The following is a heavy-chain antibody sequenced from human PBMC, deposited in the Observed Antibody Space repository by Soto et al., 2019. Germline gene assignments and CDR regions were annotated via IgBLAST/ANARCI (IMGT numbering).Heavy chain of an antibody. CDR3: ARKSSLRRDYYYYYYGMDV. CDR2: ISSSGSTI. D-gene: IGHD6-13*01. Sequence: PGGSLRLSCAASGFTFSSYEMNWVRQAPGKGLEWVSYISSSGSTIYYADSVKGRFTISRDNAKNSLYPQMNSLRAEDTAVYYCARKSSLRRDYYYYYYGMDVWGQGTTVTVSS. CDR1: GFTFSSYE. J-gene: IGHJ6*02. V-gene: IGHV3-48*03.